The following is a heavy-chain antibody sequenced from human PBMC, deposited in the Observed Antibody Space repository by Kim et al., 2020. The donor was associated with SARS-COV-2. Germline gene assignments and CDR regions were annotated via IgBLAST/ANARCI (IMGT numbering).Heavy chain of an antibody. CDR1: GGTFSSYA. CDR3: ARGGLYSSGTHTYYYYGMDV. J-gene: IGHJ6*02. V-gene: IGHV1-69*01. CDR2: IIPIFGTA. D-gene: IGHD6-19*01. Sequence: SVKVSCKASGGTFSSYAISWVRQAPGQGLEWMGGIIPIFGTANYAQKFQGRVTITADESTSTAYMELSSLRSEDTAVYYCARGGLYSSGTHTYYYYGMDVWGQGTTVTVSS.